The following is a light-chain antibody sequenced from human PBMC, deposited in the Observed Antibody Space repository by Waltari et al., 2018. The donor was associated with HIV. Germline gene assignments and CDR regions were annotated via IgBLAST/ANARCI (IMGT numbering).Light chain of an antibody. Sequence: DVQMTQSPSTLSAGVGDKVTITCLASQIIDNWLAWYQQKPGKPPKLLIYKTSYLETGVPSRFSGSVSGADFTLIIDGLQPDDFATYYCQQYNSHSYAFGQGTKVDVK. V-gene: IGKV1-5*03. CDR3: QQYNSHSYA. CDR1: QIIDNW. CDR2: KTS. J-gene: IGKJ2*01.